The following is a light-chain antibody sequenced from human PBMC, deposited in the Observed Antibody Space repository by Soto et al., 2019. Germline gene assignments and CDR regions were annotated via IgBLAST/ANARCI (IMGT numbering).Light chain of an antibody. CDR3: SSYTSSSTPVV. J-gene: IGLJ2*01. Sequence: QSALTQPASVSGSPGQSITISCTGTSSDVGGYNYVSWYQQHPGKAPKLMIYDVSNRPSGVSNRFSGYKSGNTASLIIAGLQAEDEADYYCSSYTSSSTPVVFGGGTKVTVL. CDR2: DVS. CDR1: SSDVGGYNY. V-gene: IGLV2-14*01.